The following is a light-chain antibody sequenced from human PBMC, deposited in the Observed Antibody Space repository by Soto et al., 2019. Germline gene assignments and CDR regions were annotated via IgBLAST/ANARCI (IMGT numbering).Light chain of an antibody. V-gene: IGLV2-11*01. CDR2: DVS. CDR3: CSYAGSFPYV. J-gene: IGLJ1*01. Sequence: QSVLAQPLSVSGSPGQSVTISCTGTSSDVGGYNYVSWYQQHPGKAPKLMIYDVSKRPSGVPDRFSGSKSGNTASLTISGLQAEDEADYYCCSYAGSFPYVFGTGTKVTVL. CDR1: SSDVGGYNY.